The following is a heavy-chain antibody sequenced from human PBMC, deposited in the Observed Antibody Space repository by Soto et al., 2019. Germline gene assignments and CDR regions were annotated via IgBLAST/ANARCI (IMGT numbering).Heavy chain of an antibody. J-gene: IGHJ4*02. Sequence: SETLSLTCAVYGGSFSGYYWSWIRQPPGKGLEWIGEINHSGSTNYNPSLKSRVTISVDTSKNQFSLKLSSVTAADTAVYYCARIHYDSVFDYWGQGTLVTVSS. D-gene: IGHD3-22*01. CDR1: GGSFSGYY. V-gene: IGHV4-34*01. CDR2: INHSGST. CDR3: ARIHYDSVFDY.